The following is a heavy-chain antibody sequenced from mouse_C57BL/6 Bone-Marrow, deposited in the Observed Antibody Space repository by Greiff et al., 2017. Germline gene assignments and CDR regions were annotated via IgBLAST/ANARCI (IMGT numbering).Heavy chain of an antibody. J-gene: IGHJ3*01. V-gene: IGHV1-81*01. CDR1: GYTFASYG. Sequence: QVQLQQSGAELARPGASVKLSCKASGYTFASYGISWVKQRTGQGLEWIGEIYPRSGNTYYNEKFKGKAQLTADKPSSTAYMALRSLTSEDAAVYFWARSVSYCNYFAWFAYWGQGTLVTVSA. CDR2: IYPRSGNT. CDR3: ARSVSYCNYFAWFAY. D-gene: IGHD2-1*01.